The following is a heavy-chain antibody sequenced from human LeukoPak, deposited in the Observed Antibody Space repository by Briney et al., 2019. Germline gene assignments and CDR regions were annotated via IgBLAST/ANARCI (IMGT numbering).Heavy chain of an antibody. CDR2: FDPEDGET. CDR1: GYTLTELS. D-gene: IGHD2-2*01. Sequence: GASVKVSCKVSGYTLTELSMHWVRQAPGKGREWMGGFDPEDGETIYAQKFQGRVTMTEDTSTDTAYMELSSLRSEDTAVYYCATSHDPLRDELVPAASFDYWGQGTLVTVSS. CDR3: ATSHDPLRDELVPAASFDY. V-gene: IGHV1-24*01. J-gene: IGHJ4*02.